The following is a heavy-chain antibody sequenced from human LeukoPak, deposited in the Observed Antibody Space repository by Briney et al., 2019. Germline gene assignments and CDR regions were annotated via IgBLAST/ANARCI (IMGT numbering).Heavy chain of an antibody. J-gene: IGHJ4*02. CDR2: IKQEGTQK. Sequence: GGSLRLSCAASGFTFSSYWMSWVRQAPGKGLEWVANIKQEGTQKYYVDSVKGRFTISRDNAKNSLYLQMNSLRAEDTAVYYCARYSSSWDFDYWGQGSLVTVSS. CDR1: GFTFSSYW. D-gene: IGHD6-13*01. CDR3: ARYSSSWDFDY. V-gene: IGHV3-7*01.